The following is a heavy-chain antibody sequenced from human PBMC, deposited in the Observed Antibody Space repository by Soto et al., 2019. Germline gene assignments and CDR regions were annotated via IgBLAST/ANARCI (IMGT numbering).Heavy chain of an antibody. J-gene: IGHJ4*02. CDR3: GGSLVVTAIDY. D-gene: IGHD2-21*02. CDR1: GFSLTNYY. CDR2: INPNGGAT. V-gene: IGHV1-46*04. Sequence: GASVKVSCKASGFSLTNYYLHWVRQAPGQGLEWMGIINPNGGATTYSQKLQGRFTMTWDTSTSTLYMELSSLRTEDTAVYYCGGSLVVTAIDYWGQGTLVTVSS.